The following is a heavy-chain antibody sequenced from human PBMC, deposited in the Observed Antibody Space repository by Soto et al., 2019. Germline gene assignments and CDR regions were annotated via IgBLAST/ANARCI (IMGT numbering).Heavy chain of an antibody. D-gene: IGHD4-17*01. CDR2: TYYGSKWYN. V-gene: IGHV6-1*01. CDR3: VRGGFRTVTTPYMAG. Sequence: SQTLSLTCDISGDSVASSTAAWNWVRQSPSRGLEWLGRTYYGSKWYNDYAVSVKSRIIFNPDTSKNQVSLQLNSGTPEDTAVYYCVRGGFRTVTTPYMAGWGKGTTVTVSS. J-gene: IGHJ6*03. CDR1: GDSVASSTAA.